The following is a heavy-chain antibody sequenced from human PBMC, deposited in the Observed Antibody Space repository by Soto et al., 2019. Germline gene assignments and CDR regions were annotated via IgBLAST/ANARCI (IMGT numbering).Heavy chain of an antibody. J-gene: IGHJ4*02. CDR2: ISGSGDST. CDR3: AKERSSGWSFDY. V-gene: IGHV3-23*01. D-gene: IGHD6-19*01. Sequence: GGSLRLSCAASGFTFSTYAMNWVRLAPGKGLEWVSGISGSGDSTYYADSVKGRFTVSRDNSKNTLYLQMNSLRAEDTAVFYCAKERSSGWSFDYWGQGTLVTVSS. CDR1: GFTFSTYA.